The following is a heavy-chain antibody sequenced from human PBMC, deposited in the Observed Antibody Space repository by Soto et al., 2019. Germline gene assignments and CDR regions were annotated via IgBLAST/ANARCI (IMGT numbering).Heavy chain of an antibody. Sequence: EVQLVETGGGLIQPGGSLRLSCAASGFTVSSNYMSWVRQAPGKGLEWVSVIYSGGSTYYADSVRGRFTISRDNSKNTVYLQMKSRRAEDTAVYYCARDPPATRHGMDVWGQGTTVTVSS. CDR2: IYSGGST. V-gene: IGHV3-53*02. CDR1: GFTVSSNY. CDR3: ARDPPATRHGMDV. J-gene: IGHJ6*02.